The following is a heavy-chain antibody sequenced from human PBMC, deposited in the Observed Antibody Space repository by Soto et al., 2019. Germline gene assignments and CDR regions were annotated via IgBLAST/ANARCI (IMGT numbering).Heavy chain of an antibody. CDR3: ARHGRFQNWFDP. V-gene: IGHV4-34*01. D-gene: IGHD3-3*01. Sequence: PSETLSLTCAVYGGSFSGYYWSWIRQPPGKGLEWIGEINHSGSTNYNPSLKSRVTISVDTSKNQFSLKLSSVAAADTAVYYCARHGRFQNWFDPWGQGTLVTVS. CDR1: GGSFSGYY. CDR2: INHSGST. J-gene: IGHJ5*02.